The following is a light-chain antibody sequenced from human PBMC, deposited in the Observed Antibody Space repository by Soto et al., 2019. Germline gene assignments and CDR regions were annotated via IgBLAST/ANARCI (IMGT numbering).Light chain of an antibody. Sequence: DIQMTQSPSSLSASVGDRVTITSRASQRIRYYVNWYQQKPGKAPKFLIYVASTLQSGVPSRFSGSGSGTDFPLTISSLQPEDFATYYCQHSYSTPYTFGPGTKLEIK. V-gene: IGKV1-39*01. J-gene: IGKJ2*01. CDR3: QHSYSTPYT. CDR1: QRIRYY. CDR2: VAS.